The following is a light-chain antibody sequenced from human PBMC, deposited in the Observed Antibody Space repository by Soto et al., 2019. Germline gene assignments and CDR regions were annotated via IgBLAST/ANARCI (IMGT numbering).Light chain of an antibody. CDR2: AAS. V-gene: IGKV1-39*01. J-gene: IGKJ3*01. Sequence: DIQMTQSPSSLSASVGDRVTITCRASQSTSSYLNWYQQKQGKAPKLLIYAASSLQSGVPSRFSGSGSGTDFTLTISSLQPEDFATYYCQQSYSTLFTFGPGTKVDIK. CDR3: QQSYSTLFT. CDR1: QSTSSY.